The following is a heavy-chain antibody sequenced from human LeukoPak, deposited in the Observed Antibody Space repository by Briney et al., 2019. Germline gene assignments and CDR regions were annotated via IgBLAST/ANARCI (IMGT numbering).Heavy chain of an antibody. CDR1: GFTFSSYG. D-gene: IGHD3-10*01. J-gene: IGHJ4*02. Sequence: GGSLRLSCAASGFTFSSYGMHWVRQAPGKGLEWAAVISYDGSNKCYADSVKGRFTISRDNSKNTLYLQMNSLRAEDTAVYYCAKDQYYGSGSFDYWGQGTLVTVSS. CDR3: AKDQYYGSGSFDY. V-gene: IGHV3-30*18. CDR2: ISYDGSNK.